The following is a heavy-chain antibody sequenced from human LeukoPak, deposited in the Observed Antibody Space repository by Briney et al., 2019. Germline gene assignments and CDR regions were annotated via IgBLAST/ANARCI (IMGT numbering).Heavy chain of an antibody. D-gene: IGHD2-2*01. CDR1: GFTFSSYS. Sequence: GGSLRLSCAASGFTFSSYSMNWVRQAPGKGLEWVSSIRSSSSYIYYADSVKGRFTITRDNAKNSLYLQMNSLRAEDTAVYYCASMGDIVVVGPRGYYYYMDVWGKGTTVTVSS. CDR2: IRSSSSYI. J-gene: IGHJ6*03. V-gene: IGHV3-21*01. CDR3: ASMGDIVVVGPRGYYYYMDV.